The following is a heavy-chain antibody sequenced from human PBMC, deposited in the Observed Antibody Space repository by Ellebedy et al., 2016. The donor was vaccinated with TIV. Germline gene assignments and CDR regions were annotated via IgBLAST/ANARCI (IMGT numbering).Heavy chain of an antibody. D-gene: IGHD3-10*01. J-gene: IGHJ6*02. Sequence: SQTLSLTCAISGDSVSSNSAAWNWIRQSPSRGLEWLGRTYYRSKWYNDYAVSVKSRITINPDTSKNQFSLQLNSVTPEDTAVYYCAREGYYGSGSSVPRVYYYGMDVWGQGTTVTVSS. V-gene: IGHV6-1*01. CDR3: AREGYYGSGSSVPRVYYYGMDV. CDR1: GDSVSSNSAA. CDR2: TYYRSKWYN.